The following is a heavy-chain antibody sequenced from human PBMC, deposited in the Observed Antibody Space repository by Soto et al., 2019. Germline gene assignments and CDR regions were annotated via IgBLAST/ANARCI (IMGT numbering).Heavy chain of an antibody. J-gene: IGHJ6*02. CDR1: GYTFTSYY. D-gene: IGHD3-22*01. CDR2: INPSGGST. CDR3: ASHRYYYDSSGYYYYGMDV. V-gene: IGHV1-46*01. Sequence: GASVKVSCKASGYTFTSYYMHWVRQAPGQGLEWMGIINPSGGSTSYAQKFQGRVTMTRDTSTSTVYMELSSLRSEDTAVYYCASHRYYYDSSGYYYYGMDVWGQGTTVTVSS.